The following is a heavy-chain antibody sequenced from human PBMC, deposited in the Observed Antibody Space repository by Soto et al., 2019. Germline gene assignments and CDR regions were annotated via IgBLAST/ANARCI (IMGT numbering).Heavy chain of an antibody. CDR3: ATQNLQLQRPLSYYGMVV. CDR2: INPNSGDT. D-gene: IGHD1-1*01. Sequence: QAQLVQSGAEVKKPGASVKVSCKASGYTFTGYYIQWVRQAPGQGLEWMGWINPNSGDTNYAQKFQGWVTMTRDTSISTAYMELSRLRSDDTAVYYCATQNLQLQRPLSYYGMVVWGQGTTVTVSS. CDR1: GYTFTGYY. J-gene: IGHJ6*02. V-gene: IGHV1-2*04.